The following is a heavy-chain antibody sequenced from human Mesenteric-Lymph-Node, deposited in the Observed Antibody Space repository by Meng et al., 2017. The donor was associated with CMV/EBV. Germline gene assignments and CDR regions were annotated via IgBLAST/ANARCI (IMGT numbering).Heavy chain of an antibody. J-gene: IGHJ4*01. CDR1: GFTFDDYA. CDR2: LRWNGDNI. Sequence: GGSLRLSCAASGFTFDDYAMHWVRQAPGKGLEWVAGLRWNGDNIGYADSVKGRFTISRDNAKNSLYLQMNSLRAEDTALYYCAKGCGGDCPFFDYWGQGTLVTVSS. CDR3: AKGCGGDCPFFDY. V-gene: IGHV3-9*01. D-gene: IGHD2-21*01.